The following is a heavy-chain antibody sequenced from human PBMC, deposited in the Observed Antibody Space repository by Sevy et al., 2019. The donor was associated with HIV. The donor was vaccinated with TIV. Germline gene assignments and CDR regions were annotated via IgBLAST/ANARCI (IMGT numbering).Heavy chain of an antibody. CDR3: ARGIVVVVAATHYYYYGMDV. V-gene: IGHV4-61*01. Sequence: SETLSLTCTVSGGSVSSGSYYWSWIRQPPGKGLEWIGYIYYSGSTNYNPSLKSRVTISVDTSKNQFCLKLSSVTAAETAGYYCARGIVVVVAATHYYYYGMDVWGQGTTVTVSS. J-gene: IGHJ6*02. D-gene: IGHD2-15*01. CDR1: GGSVSSGSYY. CDR2: IYYSGST.